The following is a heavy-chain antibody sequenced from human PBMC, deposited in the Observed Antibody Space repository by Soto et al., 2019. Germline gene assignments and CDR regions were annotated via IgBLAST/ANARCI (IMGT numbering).Heavy chain of an antibody. J-gene: IGHJ3*02. CDR1: GYSFTSYY. CDR2: INPSGGSA. V-gene: IGHV1-46*01. CDR3: ARNYDFWSGYSDAFDI. D-gene: IGHD3-3*01. Sequence: ASVKVSCKASGYSFTSYYIHWVRQAPGQGLEWMGIINPSGGSASYAQKFQGRVTMTRDTSTSTVYMQLSSLRSEDTAVYYCARNYDFWSGYSDAFDIWGQGTMVT.